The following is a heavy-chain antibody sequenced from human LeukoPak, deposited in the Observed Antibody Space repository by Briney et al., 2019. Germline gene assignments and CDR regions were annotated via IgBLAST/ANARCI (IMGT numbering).Heavy chain of an antibody. CDR3: ASLSAGYYIDY. V-gene: IGHV4-59*01. CDR1: GGSIYGYY. J-gene: IGHJ4*02. D-gene: IGHD3-9*01. CDR2: IYYSGST. Sequence: SETLSLTCTVSGGSIYGYYWSWIRQPPGKGLEWIGYIYYSGSTNYNPSLKSRVTISVDTSKNQFSLKLSSANAADTAVYYCASLSAGYYIDYWGQGTLVTVSS.